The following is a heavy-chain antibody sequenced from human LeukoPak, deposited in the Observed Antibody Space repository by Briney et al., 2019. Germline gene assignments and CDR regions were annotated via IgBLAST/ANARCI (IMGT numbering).Heavy chain of an antibody. J-gene: IGHJ6*03. V-gene: IGHV4-31*03. CDR1: GGSISSGGYY. Sequence: PSETLSLTCTVSGGSISSGGYYWSWIRQHPGKGLEWIGYIYYSGSTYYNPSLKSRVTISVDTFKNQFSLKLSSVTAADTAVYYCARVVVVVPAAIRAYYYYMDVWGKGTTVTVSS. CDR3: ARVVVVVPAAIRAYYYYMDV. CDR2: IYYSGST. D-gene: IGHD2-2*02.